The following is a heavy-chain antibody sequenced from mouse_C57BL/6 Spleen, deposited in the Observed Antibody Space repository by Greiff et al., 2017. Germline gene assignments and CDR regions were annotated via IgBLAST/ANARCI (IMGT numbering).Heavy chain of an antibody. CDR2: IHPNSGST. CDR1: GYTFTSYW. CDR3: ASSYDYDEMVDY. J-gene: IGHJ2*01. D-gene: IGHD2-4*01. V-gene: IGHV1-64*01. Sequence: QVQLQQSGAELVKPGASVKLSCKASGYTFTSYWMHWVKQRPGQGLEWIGMIHPNSGSTNYNEKFKSKATLTVDKSSSTAYMQLSSLTSEDSAVYYCASSYDYDEMVDYWGQGTTLTVSS.